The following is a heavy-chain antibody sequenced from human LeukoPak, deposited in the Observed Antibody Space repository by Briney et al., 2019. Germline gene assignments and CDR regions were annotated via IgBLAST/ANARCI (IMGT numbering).Heavy chain of an antibody. CDR3: AREKGSIAARPYYFDY. CDR1: GGSISSYY. CDR2: IYYSGRT. J-gene: IGHJ4*02. D-gene: IGHD6-6*01. Sequence: SETLSLTCTVSGGSISSYYWGWVRQPPGEGLEWIGYIYYSGRTNYNPSLKSRVTISVDTSRTQFSLKLYSVTAADTAVYYCAREKGSIAARPYYFDYWGQGTLVTVSS. V-gene: IGHV4-59*12.